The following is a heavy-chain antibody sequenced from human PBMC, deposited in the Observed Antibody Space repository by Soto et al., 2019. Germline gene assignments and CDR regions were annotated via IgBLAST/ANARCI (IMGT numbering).Heavy chain of an antibody. D-gene: IGHD5-18*01. Sequence: VQLVESGGGVVQPGRSLRLSCAASGFTFSSYGMHWVRQAPGKGLEWVAVIWYDGSNKYYADSVKGRFTISRDNSKNTLYLQMNILRAEDTAVYYCARERVGYSYGYGFDYWGQGTLVTVSS. CDR1: GFTFSSYG. V-gene: IGHV3-33*01. CDR3: ARERVGYSYGYGFDY. J-gene: IGHJ4*02. CDR2: IWYDGSNK.